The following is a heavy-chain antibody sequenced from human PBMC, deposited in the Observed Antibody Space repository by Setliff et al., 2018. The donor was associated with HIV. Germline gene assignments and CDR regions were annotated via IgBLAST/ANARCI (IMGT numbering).Heavy chain of an antibody. CDR3: ARVPNYNDYVGDNYYMDV. CDR2: ISSSSSTK. D-gene: IGHD4-17*01. CDR1: GFNFSMYS. J-gene: IGHJ6*03. V-gene: IGHV3-48*04. Sequence: PGGYLSLSCAASGFNFSMYSMNWVRQAPGKGLEWVSYISSSSSTKYYADSVKGRFAISRDNAKNSLYLHMNSLRADDTAVYYCARVPNYNDYVGDNYYMDVWGTGTTVTVS.